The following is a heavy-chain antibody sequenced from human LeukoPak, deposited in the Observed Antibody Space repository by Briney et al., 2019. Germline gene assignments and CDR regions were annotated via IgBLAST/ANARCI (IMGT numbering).Heavy chain of an antibody. Sequence: ASVKVSCKASGYTFTSYGISWVRQAPGQGLEWMGWISVYNVNTNYAQKLQGRVTMTTDTSTSTVYMDPRSLTSDDTAVYYCARSEIYCNNGFCYREPCDYWGQGTLVTVSS. V-gene: IGHV1-18*01. D-gene: IGHD2-8*01. CDR3: ARSEIYCNNGFCYREPCDY. J-gene: IGHJ4*02. CDR1: GYTFTSYG. CDR2: ISVYNVNT.